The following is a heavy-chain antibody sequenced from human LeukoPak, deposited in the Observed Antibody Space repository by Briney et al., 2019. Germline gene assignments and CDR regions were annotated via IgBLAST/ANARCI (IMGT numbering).Heavy chain of an antibody. CDR3: AKDAVYSGYFVFIDY. Sequence: GGSLRLSCAASGFPFSSYNMNWVRQAPGKGLEWVSSISSSSSYIYYADSVKGRFTISRDNSKNTLYLQMNSLRAEDTAVYYCAKDAVYSGYFVFIDYWGQGTLVTVSS. D-gene: IGHD5-12*01. CDR1: GFPFSSYN. J-gene: IGHJ4*02. CDR2: ISSSSSYI. V-gene: IGHV3-21*01.